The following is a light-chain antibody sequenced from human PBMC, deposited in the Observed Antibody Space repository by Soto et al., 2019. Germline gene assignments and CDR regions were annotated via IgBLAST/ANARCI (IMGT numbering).Light chain of an antibody. CDR2: GAS. V-gene: IGKV3-20*01. J-gene: IGKJ4*01. CDR1: QSVSSSY. CDR3: QQYGDSIT. Sequence: EIVLTQSPGTLSLSPGERATLSCRASQSVSSSYLAWYQQKPGQAPRLLIYGASSRATGIPDRFSGSGSGTDFTLTISRLEPEDFAVYHCQQYGDSITFGGGTKVDI.